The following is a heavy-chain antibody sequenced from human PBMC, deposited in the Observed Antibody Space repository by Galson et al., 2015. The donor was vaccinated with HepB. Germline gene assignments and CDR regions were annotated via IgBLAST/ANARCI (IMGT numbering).Heavy chain of an antibody. Sequence: SVKVSCKASGGSFSSFGTSWVRQAPGQGPEWMGEIIPFFGTTNYAPKFQGRITISADKSTSTVYMEMTSLTSDDTAMYYCARPAARGIFFHFWGQGTLVTVSS. J-gene: IGHJ4*02. CDR1: GGSFSSFG. V-gene: IGHV1-69*06. CDR2: IIPFFGTT. CDR3: ARPAARGIFFHF. D-gene: IGHD3-10*01.